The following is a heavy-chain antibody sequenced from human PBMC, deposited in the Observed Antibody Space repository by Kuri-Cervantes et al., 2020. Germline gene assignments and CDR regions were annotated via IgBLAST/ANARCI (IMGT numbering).Heavy chain of an antibody. CDR3: ARPDTILDWYFDL. V-gene: IGHV4-59*13. CDR2: IYYSGNT. CDR1: GGSISSNY. J-gene: IGHJ2*01. Sequence: SETLSLTCTVSGGSISSNYWTWTRQAPGKGLEWIGFIYYSGNTNYNPSLKSRVTISLDTSKNQFSLNLSSVTAADTAVYYCARPDTILDWYFDLWGRGTLVTVSS. D-gene: IGHD3-3*01.